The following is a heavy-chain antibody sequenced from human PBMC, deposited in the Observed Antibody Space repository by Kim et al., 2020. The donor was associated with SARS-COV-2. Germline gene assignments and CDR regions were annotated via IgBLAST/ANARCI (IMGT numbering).Heavy chain of an antibody. CDR1: GLTFSSYS. CDR2: ISSSSSYI. V-gene: IGHV3-21*01. CDR3: AREGPVGATNPGGYYYGMDV. D-gene: IGHD1-26*01. Sequence: GGSLRLSCAASGLTFSSYSMNWVRQAPGKGLEWVSSISSSSSYIYYADSVKGRFTISRDNAKNSLYLQMNSLRAEDTAVYYCAREGPVGATNPGGYYYGMDVWGQGTTVTVSS. J-gene: IGHJ6*02.